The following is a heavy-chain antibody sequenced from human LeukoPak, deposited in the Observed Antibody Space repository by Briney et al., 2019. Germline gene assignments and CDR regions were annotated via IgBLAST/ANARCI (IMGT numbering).Heavy chain of an antibody. CDR2: INHSGST. V-gene: IGHV4-34*01. Sequence: SETLSLTCAVYGGSSSGYYWSWIRQPPGKGLEWIGEINHSGSTNYNPSLKSRVTISVDTSKNQFSLKLSSVTAADTAVYYCARFYGSGSFRGRSYYGMDVWGQGATVTVSS. J-gene: IGHJ6*02. D-gene: IGHD3-10*01. CDR3: ARFYGSGSFRGRSYYGMDV. CDR1: GGSSSGYY.